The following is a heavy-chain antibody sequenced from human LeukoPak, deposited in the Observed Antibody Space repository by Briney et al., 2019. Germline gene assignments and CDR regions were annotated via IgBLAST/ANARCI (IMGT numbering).Heavy chain of an antibody. D-gene: IGHD1-26*01. CDR1: GFTFITYG. Sequence: GGSLRLSCAASGFTFITYGMHWVRQAPGKGLEWVAVISYDGSKKYYADSVKGRFTISRDDSKNTLYLQMNSLRAGDTAVYYCAKGSARLLYLGMDVWGQGTTVTVSS. CDR2: ISYDGSKK. J-gene: IGHJ6*02. CDR3: AKGSARLLYLGMDV. V-gene: IGHV3-30*18.